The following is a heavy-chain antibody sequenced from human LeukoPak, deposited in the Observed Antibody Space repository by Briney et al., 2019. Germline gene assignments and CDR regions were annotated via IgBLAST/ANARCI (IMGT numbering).Heavy chain of an antibody. CDR3: ARVVVVAAPPYYYYYYMDV. D-gene: IGHD2-15*01. Sequence: GSSVKVSCKASGGTFSSYAISWVRQAPGQGLEWMGGIIPIFGTANYAQKFQGRVTITTDESTSRAYMELSSLRSEDTAVYYCARVVVVAAPPYYYYYYMDVWGKGTTVTVSS. CDR1: GGTFSSYA. CDR2: IIPIFGTA. J-gene: IGHJ6*03. V-gene: IGHV1-69*05.